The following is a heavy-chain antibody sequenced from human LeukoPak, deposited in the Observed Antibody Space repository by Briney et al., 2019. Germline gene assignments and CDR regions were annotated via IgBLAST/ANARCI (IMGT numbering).Heavy chain of an antibody. CDR3: AKNPAIRVEPHYYYYYMDV. D-gene: IGHD1-1*01. J-gene: IGHJ6*03. V-gene: IGHV3-23*01. Sequence: PGGSLRLSCAASGFTFSSYAMGWVRQAPGKGLEWVSAISGSGGSTYYADSVKGRFTISRDNSKNTLYLQMNSLRAEDTAVYYCAKNPAIRVEPHYYYYYMDVWGKGTTVTVSS. CDR2: ISGSGGST. CDR1: GFTFSSYA.